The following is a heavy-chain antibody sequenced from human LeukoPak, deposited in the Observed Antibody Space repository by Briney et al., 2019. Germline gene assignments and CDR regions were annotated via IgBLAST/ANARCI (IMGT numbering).Heavy chain of an antibody. D-gene: IGHD3-9*01. CDR2: ISGSGGST. CDR1: GFTFSSYA. Sequence: GGSLRLSCAASGFTFSSYAMSWVRQAPGKGLEWVSAISGSGGSTYYADSLKGRFTISRDNSKNTLYLQMNSLRAEDTAIYYFAKDLPDDSFKVNNGAFDIWGQGTMVTVSS. V-gene: IGHV3-23*01. J-gene: IGHJ3*02. CDR3: AKDLPDDSFKVNNGAFDI.